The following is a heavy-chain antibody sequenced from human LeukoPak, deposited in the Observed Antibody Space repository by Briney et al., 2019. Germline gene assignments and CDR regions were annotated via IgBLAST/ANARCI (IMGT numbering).Heavy chain of an antibody. Sequence: GGSLRLSCAASGFTFSDYYMSWIRQAPGKGLEWVSYISSSGSTIYYADSVKGRFTISRDNAKNSLYLQMNSLRAEDTAVYYCARDISDYDYVWGSYRYTVRGAFDIWGQGTMVTVSS. J-gene: IGHJ3*02. CDR1: GFTFSDYY. CDR3: ARDISDYDYVWGSYRYTVRGAFDI. CDR2: ISSSGSTI. D-gene: IGHD3-16*02. V-gene: IGHV3-11*01.